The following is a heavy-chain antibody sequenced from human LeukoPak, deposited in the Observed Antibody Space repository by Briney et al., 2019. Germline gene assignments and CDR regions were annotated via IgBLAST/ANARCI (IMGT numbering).Heavy chain of an antibody. CDR1: GFTFSSYA. D-gene: IGHD1-26*01. CDR3: AIAVGWELGY. V-gene: IGHV3-30-3*01. CDR2: ISYDGSNK. Sequence: PGGSLRLSCAASGFTFSSYAMHWVRQAPGKGLEWVAVISYDGSNKYYADSVKGRFTISRDGAKNSVYLQMNSLKDEDTAVYYCAIAVGWELGYWGQGTLVTVSS. J-gene: IGHJ4*02.